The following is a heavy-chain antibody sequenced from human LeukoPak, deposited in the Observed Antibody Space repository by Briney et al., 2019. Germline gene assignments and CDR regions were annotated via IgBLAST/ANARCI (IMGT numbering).Heavy chain of an antibody. V-gene: IGHV3-23*01. CDR2: ISGSGGST. D-gene: IGHD1-26*01. CDR3: AKDRIRVGATAADTFDY. CDR1: GFTFSSYW. J-gene: IGHJ4*02. Sequence: GGSLRLSCAASGFTFSSYWMSWVRQAPGKGLEWVSAISGSGGSTYYADSVKGRFTICRDNSKNTLYLQMNSLRAEDTAVYYCAKDRIRVGATAADTFDYWGQGTLVTVSS.